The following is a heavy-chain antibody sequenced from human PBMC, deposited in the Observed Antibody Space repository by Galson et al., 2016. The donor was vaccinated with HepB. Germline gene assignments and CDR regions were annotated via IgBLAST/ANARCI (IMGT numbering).Heavy chain of an antibody. D-gene: IGHD3-16*01. CDR3: ARDDYFRLGY. J-gene: IGHJ4*02. Sequence: SLRLSCAASGFIFSVYNMNWARQAPGKGLEWIAWITSSSDTMYYAESVKGRFTISSDNAKNSLYLEMNSLRDEDTAVYYCARDDYFRLGYWGQGTLVTVSS. CDR2: ITSSSDTM. V-gene: IGHV3-48*02. CDR1: GFIFSVYN.